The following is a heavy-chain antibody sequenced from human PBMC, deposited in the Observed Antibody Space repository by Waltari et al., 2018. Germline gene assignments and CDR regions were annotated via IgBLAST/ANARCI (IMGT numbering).Heavy chain of an antibody. CDR3: ARASTRDDYIWGSYRYTGWFDP. CDR1: GFTFSSYS. Sequence: EVQLVESGGGLVKPGGSLRLSCAASGFTFSSYSMNWVRQAPGKGLAGVSSISSSSSYIYYADSVKGRFTISRDNAKNSLYLQMNSLRAEDTAVYYCARASTRDDYIWGSYRYTGWFDPWGQGTLVTVSS. V-gene: IGHV3-21*01. J-gene: IGHJ5*02. D-gene: IGHD3-16*02. CDR2: ISSSSSYI.